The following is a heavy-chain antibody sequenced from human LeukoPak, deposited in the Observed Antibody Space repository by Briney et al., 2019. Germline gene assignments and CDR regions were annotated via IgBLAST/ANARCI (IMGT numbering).Heavy chain of an antibody. V-gene: IGHV4-34*01. CDR2: INHSGST. D-gene: IGHD6-6*01. CDR3: ARAPIAARPGPHWFDP. CDR1: GGSFSGYY. J-gene: IGHJ5*02. Sequence: KPSETLSLTCAVYGGSFSGYYWSWIRQPPGKGLEWIGEINHSGSTNYNPPLKSRVTISVDTSKNQFSLKLSSVTAADTAVYYCARAPIAARPGPHWFDPWGQGTLVTVSS.